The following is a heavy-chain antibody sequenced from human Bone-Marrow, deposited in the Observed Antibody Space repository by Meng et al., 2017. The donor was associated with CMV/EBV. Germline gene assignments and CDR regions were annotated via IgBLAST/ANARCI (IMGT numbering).Heavy chain of an antibody. V-gene: IGHV3-74*01. D-gene: IGHD5-18*01. J-gene: IGHJ6*02. CDR2: INSDGSST. CDR3: ARGERGYSYGFYYYYGMDV. Sequence: GGSLRLSCAASGFTFSSYWMHWVRQAPGKGLVWVSRINSDGSSTSYADSVKGRFTISRDNAKNTLYLQMNSLRAEDTAVYYCARGERGYSYGFYYYYGMDVWGQGTTVTVSS. CDR1: GFTFSSYW.